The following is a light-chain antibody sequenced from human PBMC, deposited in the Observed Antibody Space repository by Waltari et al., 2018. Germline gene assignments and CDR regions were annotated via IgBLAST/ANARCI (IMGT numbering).Light chain of an antibody. Sequence: SYVLTQPPSVSLAPGQTATITCGGDNVGRKSVHWYQQKPGQAPVLVVFDDSDRPSGSRERFSGSNSGNTATLSISRVEAGDEADYYCHLWDSSSDHVIFGGGTKLTVL. CDR1: NVGRKS. J-gene: IGLJ2*01. V-gene: IGLV3-21*02. CDR2: DDS. CDR3: HLWDSSSDHVI.